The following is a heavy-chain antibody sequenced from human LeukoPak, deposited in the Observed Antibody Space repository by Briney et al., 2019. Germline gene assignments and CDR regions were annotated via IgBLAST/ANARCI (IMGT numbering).Heavy chain of an antibody. CDR3: ARTIVTTSSWGFDY. Sequence: PGGSLRLSCAASGFTFSSYSMNWVRQAPGKGLEWVSYISSSSSTIYYADSVKGRFTISRDNAKNSLYLQMNSLRAEDTAVYYCARTIVTTSSWGFDYWGQGTLVTVSS. CDR2: ISSSSSTI. CDR1: GFTFSSYS. D-gene: IGHD2/OR15-2a*01. V-gene: IGHV3-48*01. J-gene: IGHJ4*02.